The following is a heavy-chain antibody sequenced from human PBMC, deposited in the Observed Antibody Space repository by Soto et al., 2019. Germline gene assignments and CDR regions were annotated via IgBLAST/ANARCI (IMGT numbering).Heavy chain of an antibody. D-gene: IGHD5-18*01. CDR3: ARGGGGQSYGYANWFDP. J-gene: IGHJ5*02. CDR2: MNHRGST. CDR1: GGSFSGYY. V-gene: IGHV4-34*01. Sequence: QVQLQQGGAGLLKPSETLSLTCDVYGGSFSGYYWSWIRQSPGKGLEWIGEMNHRGSTNYKSSLKRRVTVSIDTSKNQFSLKLRSVTAADTAVYYCARGGGGQSYGYANWFDPWGQGTLVTVSS.